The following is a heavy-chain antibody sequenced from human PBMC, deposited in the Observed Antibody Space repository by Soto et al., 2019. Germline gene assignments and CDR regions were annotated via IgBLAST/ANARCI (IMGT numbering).Heavy chain of an antibody. V-gene: IGHV1-46*01. CDR3: ARDCDFWRGRDY. D-gene: IGHD3-3*01. J-gene: IGHJ4*02. CDR2: INPSGGSR. Sequence: ASVKVSCKATGYTFTSYYMHWMRQPPGQGLEWMGIINPSGGSRSYAQKYQGRVTMTRDTSTSTVYMELSSLRSEDTAVYYCARDCDFWRGRDYWGQGTLVTVAS. CDR1: GYTFTSYY.